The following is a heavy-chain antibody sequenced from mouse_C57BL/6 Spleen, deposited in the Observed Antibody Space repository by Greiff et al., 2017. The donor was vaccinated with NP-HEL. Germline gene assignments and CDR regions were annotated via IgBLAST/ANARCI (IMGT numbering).Heavy chain of an antibody. CDR2: INPRSGFT. Sequence: QVQLQQSGAELARPGASVKMSCKASGYTFTSYTMHWVKQRPGQGLEWIGYINPRSGFTKYNQKFKDKATLTADKSSSTAYMQLSSLTSEDTAVYYCAKYDYAMDYWGQGTSVTVSS. CDR3: AKYDYAMDY. D-gene: IGHD2-3*01. J-gene: IGHJ4*01. CDR1: GYTFTSYT. V-gene: IGHV1-4*01.